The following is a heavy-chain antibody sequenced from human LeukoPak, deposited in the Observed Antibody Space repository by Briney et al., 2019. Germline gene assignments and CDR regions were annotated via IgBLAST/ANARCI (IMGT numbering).Heavy chain of an antibody. Sequence: GSLRPSRSTSCFTFKSYKMNLVRQAPRKGLEVVSFISSSNNYIYYADSVKGRFTISRDNSKNTLYLQMNSLRAEDTAVYYCAKAFGYCSSTSCYFGRFDPWGQGTLVTVSS. J-gene: IGHJ5*02. CDR1: CFTFKSYK. CDR3: AKAFGYCSSTSCYFGRFDP. V-gene: IGHV3-21*04. D-gene: IGHD2-2*03. CDR2: ISSSNNYI.